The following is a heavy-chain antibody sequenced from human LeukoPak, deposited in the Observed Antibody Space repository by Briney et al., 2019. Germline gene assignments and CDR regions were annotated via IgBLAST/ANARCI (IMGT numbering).Heavy chain of an antibody. Sequence: PSETLSLTCTVSGGSISSGSYYWSWIRQPAGKGLEWIGRIYTSGSTNYNPSLKSRVTISVDTSKNQFSLKLSSVTAADTAVYYCARWETYYDILTGPNDAFDIWGQGTMVTVSS. J-gene: IGHJ3*02. V-gene: IGHV4-61*02. CDR2: IYTSGST. CDR1: GGSISSGSYY. D-gene: IGHD3-9*01. CDR3: ARWETYYDILTGPNDAFDI.